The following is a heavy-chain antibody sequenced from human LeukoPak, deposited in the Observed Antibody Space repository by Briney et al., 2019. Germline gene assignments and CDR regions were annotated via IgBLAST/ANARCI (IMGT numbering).Heavy chain of an antibody. CDR2: ISGSGGST. Sequence: PGGSLRLSYAASGFTFSSYDMSWVRQAPGKGLEWVSAISGSGGSTYYADSVKGRFTISRDNSKNTLYLQMNSLRAEDTAVYYCAKVAGFGELLYPPYYFDYWGQGTLVTVSS. V-gene: IGHV3-23*01. D-gene: IGHD3-10*01. J-gene: IGHJ4*02. CDR3: AKVAGFGELLYPPYYFDY. CDR1: GFTFSSYD.